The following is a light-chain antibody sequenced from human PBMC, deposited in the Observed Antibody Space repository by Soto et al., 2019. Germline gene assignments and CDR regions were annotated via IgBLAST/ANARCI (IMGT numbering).Light chain of an antibody. CDR2: EVT. Sequence: QSVLTQPASVSGSPGQSITISCTGTSSDVGGYNYVSWYQQHPGKAPKIIIYEVTNRPSGVSNRFSGSKSGNTASLTISGLQAVDDADYYCSSFTSRFTFNYIFGTGTKLTVL. J-gene: IGLJ1*01. CDR3: SSFTSRFTFNYI. CDR1: SSDVGGYNY. V-gene: IGLV2-14*01.